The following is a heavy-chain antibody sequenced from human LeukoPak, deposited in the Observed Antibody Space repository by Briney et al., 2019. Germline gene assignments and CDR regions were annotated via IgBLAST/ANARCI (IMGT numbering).Heavy chain of an antibody. J-gene: IGHJ5*02. CDR3: ARGVIRGHIAAKVHWFDP. CDR1: GYTFTSYD. CDR2: MNPNSGNT. D-gene: IGHD6-25*01. Sequence: GASVKVSCKASGYTFTSYDINWVRQATGQGLEWMGWMNPNSGNTGYAQKFQGRVTITRNTSISAAYMELSSLRSEDTAVYYCARGVIRGHIAAKVHWFDPWGQGTLVTVSS. V-gene: IGHV1-8*03.